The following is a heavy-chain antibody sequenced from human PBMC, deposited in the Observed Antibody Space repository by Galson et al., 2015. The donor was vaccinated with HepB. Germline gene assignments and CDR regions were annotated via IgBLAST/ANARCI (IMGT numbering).Heavy chain of an antibody. J-gene: IGHJ5*02. CDR2: ISAYNGNT. V-gene: IGHV1-18*01. D-gene: IGHD4-17*01. CDR1: GYTFTSYG. CDR3: ARRDDYGDYDWFDP. Sequence: SVKVSCKASGYTFTSYGISWVRQAPGQGLEWMGWISAYNGNTNYAQKLQGRVTMTTDTSTSAAYMELRSLRSDDTAVYYCARRDDYGDYDWFDPWGQGTLVTVSS.